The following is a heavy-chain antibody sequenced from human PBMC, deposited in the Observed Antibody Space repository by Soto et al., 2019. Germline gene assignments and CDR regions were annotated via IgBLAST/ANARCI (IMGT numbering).Heavy chain of an antibody. Sequence: SETLSLTCTVSGASINNGDYYWIWIRQTPGKGLEWLGYIYVTGTTYYNPSLKSRVTISVDTSKNQFSLKLSSVTAADTAVYCCARGPYCSSTSCYYYYYYGMDVWGQGTKVTVSS. V-gene: IGHV4-30-4*01. D-gene: IGHD2-2*01. CDR2: IYVTGTT. CDR3: ARGPYCSSTSCYYYYYYGMDV. J-gene: IGHJ6*02. CDR1: GASINNGDYY.